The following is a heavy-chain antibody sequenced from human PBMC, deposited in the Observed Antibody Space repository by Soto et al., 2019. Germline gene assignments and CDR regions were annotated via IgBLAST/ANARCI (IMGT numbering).Heavy chain of an antibody. Sequence: QVQLVQSGAEVKKPGASVKVSCKASGYTFTSYYMHWVRQAPGQGLEWMGIINPSGGSTSYAQKFQGRVTMTRDTSTSTVYMQLSSLRSEDTAVYYCARSLVAAAGTGHHTWFDPWGQGTLVTVSS. CDR3: ARSLVAAAGTGHHTWFDP. CDR1: GYTFTSYY. CDR2: INPSGGST. J-gene: IGHJ5*02. D-gene: IGHD6-13*01. V-gene: IGHV1-46*03.